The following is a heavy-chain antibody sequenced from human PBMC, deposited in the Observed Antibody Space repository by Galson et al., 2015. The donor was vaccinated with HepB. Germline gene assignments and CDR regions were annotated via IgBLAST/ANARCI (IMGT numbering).Heavy chain of an antibody. CDR1: GFTFSDND. CDR3: ARATLGWFDP. V-gene: IGHV3-11*01. Sequence: SLRLSCAASGFTFSDNDIAWVRQAPGKGLEWVSYIRGSGSSTVFYANSVKGRFTISRDNAKNSLYLQMTSLRAEDTAVYYCARATLGWFDPWGQGTLVTVSS. D-gene: IGHD2/OR15-2a*01. CDR2: IRGSGSSTV. J-gene: IGHJ5*02.